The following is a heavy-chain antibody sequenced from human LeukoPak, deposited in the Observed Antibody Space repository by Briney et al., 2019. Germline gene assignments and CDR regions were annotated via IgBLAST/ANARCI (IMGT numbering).Heavy chain of an antibody. D-gene: IGHD3-9*01. CDR3: ARQTGWFDP. CDR2: IYPGDSDT. V-gene: IGHV5-51*01. J-gene: IGHJ5*02. CDR1: GYTFTAYY. Sequence: KVSCKASGYTFTAYYMHWVRQAPGQGLEWMGIIYPGDSDTRYSPSFQGQVTISADKSISTAYLQWSSLKASDTAMYYCARQTGWFDPWGQGTLVTVSS.